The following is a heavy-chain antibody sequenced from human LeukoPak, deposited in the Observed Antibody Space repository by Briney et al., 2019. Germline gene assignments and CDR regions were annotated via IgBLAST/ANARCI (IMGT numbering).Heavy chain of an antibody. J-gene: IGHJ4*02. Sequence: GGSLRLSCAASGFTFSGSAMHWVRQASGKGLEWVGRIRSKANSYATAYAASVKGRFTISRDDSKNTAYLQMNSLKTEDTAVYYCTSYVGAYNWNDEPYYFDYWGQGTLVTVSS. CDR1: GFTFSGSA. V-gene: IGHV3-73*01. CDR3: TSYVGAYNWNDEPYYFDY. CDR2: IRSKANSYAT. D-gene: IGHD1-20*01.